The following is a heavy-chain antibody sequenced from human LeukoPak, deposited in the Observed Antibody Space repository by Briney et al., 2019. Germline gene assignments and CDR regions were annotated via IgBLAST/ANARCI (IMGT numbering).Heavy chain of an antibody. CDR2: IYTSGNT. V-gene: IGHV4-4*07. J-gene: IGHJ4*02. D-gene: IGHD5-18*01. CDR1: GGSISGYY. CDR3: ARGYNYGYCDY. Sequence: PSETLSLTCTVSGGSISGYYWTWIRQPAGKGLEWIGRIYTSGNTNYNPSLQSRVTMSVDTSNYQFSLKLSSVTAADTAVYYCARGYNYGYCDYWGQGTLVTVSS.